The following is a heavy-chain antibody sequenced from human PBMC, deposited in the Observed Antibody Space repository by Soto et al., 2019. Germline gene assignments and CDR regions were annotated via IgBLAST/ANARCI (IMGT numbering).Heavy chain of an antibody. CDR3: ARKWFHGDAYFDY. CDR2: IYYSGST. J-gene: IGHJ4*02. V-gene: IGHV4-59*08. D-gene: IGHD3-10*01. Sequence: SETLSLTCTVSGGSISSYYWSWIRQPPGKGLEWIGYIYYSGSTNYNPSLKSRVTISVDTSKNQFSLKLSSVTAADTAVYYCARKWFHGDAYFDYWGQGTLVTVSS. CDR1: GGSISSYY.